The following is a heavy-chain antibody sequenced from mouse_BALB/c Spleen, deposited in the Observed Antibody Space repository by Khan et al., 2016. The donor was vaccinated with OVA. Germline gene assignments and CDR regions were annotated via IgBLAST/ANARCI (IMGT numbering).Heavy chain of an antibody. J-gene: IGHJ1*01. CDR1: GFSLTSYD. CDR2: IWTGGGT. Sequence: QVQLKESGPGLVAPSQNLSITCTVSGFSLTSYDISWIRQPPGKGLEWLGVIWTGGGTNYNSAFMSRLSINKDNSKSQVFLKMNSLQTDDTAIDYCVRRGHYYGSFYWYFDVWGAGTTVTVSS. D-gene: IGHD1-1*01. CDR3: VRRGHYYGSFYWYFDV. V-gene: IGHV2-9-2*01.